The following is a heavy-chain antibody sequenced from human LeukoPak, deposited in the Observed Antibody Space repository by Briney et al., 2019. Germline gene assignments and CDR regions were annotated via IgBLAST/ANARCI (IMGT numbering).Heavy chain of an antibody. CDR3: ARDRANTAFDY. CDR1: GYTFTGNY. Sequence: GASVKVSCKASGYTFTGNYMHWVRQSPGQGLDWMGWIYPNGGGTHYAQKFQGRVTMTRDTSISTAYMELSRLTIDDTAVYYCARDRANTAFDYWGQGTLVTVSS. V-gene: IGHV1-2*02. J-gene: IGHJ4*02. CDR2: IYPNGGGT. D-gene: IGHD2-8*01.